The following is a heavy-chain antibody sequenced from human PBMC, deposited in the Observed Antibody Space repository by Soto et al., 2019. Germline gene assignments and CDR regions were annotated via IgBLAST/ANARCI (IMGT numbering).Heavy chain of an antibody. CDR3: ARAPHPNPLWFGELSFAFDI. V-gene: IGHV1-18*01. J-gene: IGHJ3*02. CDR1: GYTFTSYG. CDR2: ISAYNGNT. Sequence: QVQLVQSGAEAKKPGASVKVSCKASGYTFTSYGISWVRQAPGQGLEWMGWISAYNGNTNYAQKLQGRVTMTTDTSTSTAYMELRSLRSDDTAVYSCARAPHPNPLWFGELSFAFDIWGQGTMVTVSS. D-gene: IGHD3-10*01.